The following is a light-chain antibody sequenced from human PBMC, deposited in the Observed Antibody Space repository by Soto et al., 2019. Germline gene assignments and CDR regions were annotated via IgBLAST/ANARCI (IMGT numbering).Light chain of an antibody. Sequence: DIQMTQSPSTLSASVGDRVTISCRASQNVNSWVAWHQQKPGKAPKLLIYKASSLESGVPSRFSGSGSGTEFTLTISSLQTDDFATYYCQQYNGHPITFGGGTKVEIK. V-gene: IGKV1-5*03. CDR1: QNVNSW. J-gene: IGKJ4*01. CDR2: KAS. CDR3: QQYNGHPIT.